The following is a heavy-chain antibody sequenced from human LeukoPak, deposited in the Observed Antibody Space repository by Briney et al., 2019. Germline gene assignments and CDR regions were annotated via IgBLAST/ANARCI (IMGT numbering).Heavy chain of an antibody. J-gene: IGHJ4*02. D-gene: IGHD2-15*01. CDR3: VRDNPRCCGVIPAKIDDY. V-gene: IGHV3-23*01. Sequence: PGGSLRLSCAASRFAFHNYAMTWIRQAPERGLEWVSSISVDGGDIKYTDSAKGRFTISRDNSKNSLYHQMHSLRAEDTAVYYCVRDNPRCCGVIPAKIDDYWGQGTLATVSS. CDR2: ISVDGGDI. CDR1: RFAFHNYA.